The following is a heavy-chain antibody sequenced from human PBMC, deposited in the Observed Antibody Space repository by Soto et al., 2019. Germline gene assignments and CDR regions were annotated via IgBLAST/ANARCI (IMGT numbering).Heavy chain of an antibody. Sequence: ASVKVSCKVSGYTLTELSTHWVRQAPGKGLEWMGGFDPEDGETIYAQKFQGRVTMTEDTSTDTAYMELSSLRSEDTAVYYCATADDSSGNDAFDIWGQGTMVTVSS. CDR2: FDPEDGET. J-gene: IGHJ3*02. V-gene: IGHV1-24*01. CDR3: ATADDSSGNDAFDI. CDR1: GYTLTELS. D-gene: IGHD3-22*01.